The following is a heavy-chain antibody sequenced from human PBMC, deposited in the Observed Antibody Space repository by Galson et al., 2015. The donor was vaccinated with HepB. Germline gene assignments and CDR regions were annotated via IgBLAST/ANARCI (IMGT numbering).Heavy chain of an antibody. V-gene: IGHV4-34*01. CDR2: VTHSGST. Sequence: ETLSLTCGVSGGSFTGYYWSWIRQPPGKGLEWIGAVTHSGSTNYNPSLKSRVTISVDTSKNQFSLKLSSVTAADTAVYYCARAIRLNYDSSGRRGLDPWGQGTLVTVSS. D-gene: IGHD3-22*01. J-gene: IGHJ5*02. CDR1: GGSFTGYY. CDR3: ARAIRLNYDSSGRRGLDP.